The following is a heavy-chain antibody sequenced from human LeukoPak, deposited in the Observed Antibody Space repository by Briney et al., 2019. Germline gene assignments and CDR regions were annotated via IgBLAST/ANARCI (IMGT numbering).Heavy chain of an antibody. J-gene: IGHJ4*02. CDR1: GFTFGDYA. CDR2: IRSKAYGGTT. Sequence: GGSLRLSCTAAGFTFGDYAMSWVRQAPGKVLEWVGFIRSKAYGGTTEYAASVKGRVTISRDDSKSIAYLQMNSLKTEDTAVYYCTRGSLEPYGSGTLNYWGQGTLVTVSS. D-gene: IGHD3-10*01. V-gene: IGHV3-49*04. CDR3: TRGSLEPYGSGTLNY.